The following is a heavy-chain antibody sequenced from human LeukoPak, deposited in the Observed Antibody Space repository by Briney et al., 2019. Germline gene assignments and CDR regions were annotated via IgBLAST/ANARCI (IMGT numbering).Heavy chain of an antibody. D-gene: IGHD3-3*01. CDR2: IYYSGST. V-gene: IGHV4-30-4*01. CDR1: GGSISSGDYY. J-gene: IGHJ5*02. CDR3: ARTYYDFWSGRFDP. Sequence: SETLSLTCTVSGGSISSGDYYWSWIRQPPGKGLEWIGYIYYSGSTYYNPSLKSRVTISVDTCKNQFSLKLSSVTAADTAVYYCARTYYDFWSGRFDPWGQGTLVTVSS.